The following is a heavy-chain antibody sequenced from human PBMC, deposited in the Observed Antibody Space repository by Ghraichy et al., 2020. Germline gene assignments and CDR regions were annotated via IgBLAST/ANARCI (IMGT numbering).Heavy chain of an antibody. CDR2: INHSGST. CDR3: ARVGLYYDILTGSHGAIYYFDY. D-gene: IGHD3-9*01. J-gene: IGHJ4*02. Sequence: SETLSLTCAVYGGSFSGYYWSWIHQPPGKGLEWIGEINHSGSTNYNPSLKSRVTISVDTSKNQFSLKLSSVTATDTAVYYCARVGLYYDILTGSHGAIYYFDYWGQGTLVTVSS. V-gene: IGHV4-34*01. CDR1: GGSFSGYY.